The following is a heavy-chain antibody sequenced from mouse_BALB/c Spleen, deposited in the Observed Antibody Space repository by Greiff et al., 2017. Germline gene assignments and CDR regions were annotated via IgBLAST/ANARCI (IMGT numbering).Heavy chain of an antibody. J-gene: IGHJ4*01. CDR1: GFSLTGYG. CDR2: IWGDGST. D-gene: IGHD4-1*01. V-gene: IGHV2-6-7*01. Sequence: QVQLKESGPGLVAPSQSLSITCTVSGFSLTGYGVNWVRQPPGKGLEWLGMIWGDGSTDYNSALKSRLSISKDNSKSQVFLKMNSLQTDDTAMYYCARFWDVGAMDYWGQGTSVTVSS. CDR3: ARFWDVGAMDY.